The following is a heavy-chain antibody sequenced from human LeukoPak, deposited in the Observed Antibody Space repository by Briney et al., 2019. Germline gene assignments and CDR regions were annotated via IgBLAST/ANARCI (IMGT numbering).Heavy chain of an antibody. CDR3: ARVDYDILTGYSYIDY. CDR1: GFTFSSYG. CDR2: IKQDGSEK. V-gene: IGHV3-7*01. Sequence: GGSLRLSCAASGFTFSSYGMHWVRQAPGKGLEWVANIKQDGSEKYYVDSVKGRFTISRDNAKNSLYLQMNSLRAEDTAVYYCARVDYDILTGYSYIDYWGQGTLVTVSS. J-gene: IGHJ4*02. D-gene: IGHD3-9*01.